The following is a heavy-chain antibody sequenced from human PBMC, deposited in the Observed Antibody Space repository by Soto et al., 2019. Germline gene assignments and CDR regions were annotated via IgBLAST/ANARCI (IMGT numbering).Heavy chain of an antibody. CDR2: INPNSGGT. CDR1: GYTFTGYY. Sequence: GASVKVSCKASGYTFTGYYMHWVRQAPGQGLEWMGWINPNSGGTNYAQKFQGRVTMTRDTSISTAYMELSRLRSDDTAVYYCARNLVDCSSTSCYTGTGDYWGQGTLVTVSS. D-gene: IGHD2-2*02. J-gene: IGHJ4*02. V-gene: IGHV1-2*02. CDR3: ARNLVDCSSTSCYTGTGDY.